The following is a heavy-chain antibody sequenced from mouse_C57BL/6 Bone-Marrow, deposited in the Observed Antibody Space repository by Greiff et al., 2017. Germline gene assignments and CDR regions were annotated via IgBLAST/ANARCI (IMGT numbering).Heavy chain of an antibody. V-gene: IGHV1-64*01. CDR1: GYTFTSYW. CDR3: ARRVLKAWFAY. Sequence: VQLQQPGAELVKPGASVTLSCKASGYTFTSYWMHWVKQRPGQGLEWIGMIHPNSGSTNYNEKFKSKATLTVDKSSSTAYMQLSSLTSEDSAVYYCARRVLKAWFAYWGQGTLVTVSA. J-gene: IGHJ3*01. D-gene: IGHD1-3*01. CDR2: IHPNSGST.